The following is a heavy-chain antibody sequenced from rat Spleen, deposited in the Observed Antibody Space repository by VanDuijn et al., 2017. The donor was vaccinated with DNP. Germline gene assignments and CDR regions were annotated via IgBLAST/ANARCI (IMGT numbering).Heavy chain of an antibody. CDR1: GFTFSDYN. J-gene: IGHJ2*01. CDR2: INYDGSSA. V-gene: IGHV5-7*01. Sequence: EVQLVESGGDLVLPGRSLKLSCAGSGFTFSDYNMAWVRQAPKKGLEWVATINYDGSSADYRDSVKGRFTISRDNAKSTLYLQMDSLRSEDTATYYCAKPDYWGQGVMVTVSS. CDR3: AKPDY.